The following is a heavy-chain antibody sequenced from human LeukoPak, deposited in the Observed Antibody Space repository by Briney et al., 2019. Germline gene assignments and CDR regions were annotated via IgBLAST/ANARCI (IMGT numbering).Heavy chain of an antibody. CDR2: ISINAGPT. Sequence: GGSLRLSCSASGFSFSSYTMHWVRQAPGKGLQYVSSISINAGPTYYADSVKGRFTISRDNSKNTVYLQMSSLRSEDTAVYYCVKDRAVDYWGQGTLVTVSS. D-gene: IGHD3-10*01. CDR3: VKDRAVDY. V-gene: IGHV3-64D*06. CDR1: GFSFSSYT. J-gene: IGHJ4*02.